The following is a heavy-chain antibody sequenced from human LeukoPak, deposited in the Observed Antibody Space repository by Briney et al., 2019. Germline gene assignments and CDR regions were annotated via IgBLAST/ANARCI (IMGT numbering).Heavy chain of an antibody. J-gene: IGHJ4*02. Sequence: PGGSLRLSCAASGFTFSSYAMSWVRQAPGKGLEWVSSISGGTYYADSVKGRFTISRDNFKNTLYLQMNSLRVEDTAVYYCARYCSGVSCYSGFDYWGQGTLVTVSS. V-gene: IGHV3-23*01. CDR1: GFTFSSYA. CDR2: ISGGT. CDR3: ARYCSGVSCYSGFDY. D-gene: IGHD2-15*01.